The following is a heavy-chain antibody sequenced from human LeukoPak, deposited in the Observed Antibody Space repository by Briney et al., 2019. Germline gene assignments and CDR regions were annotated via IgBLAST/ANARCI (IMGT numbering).Heavy chain of an antibody. CDR3: ARNGGPAALPYNVDD. CDR2: MNPNSGNT. D-gene: IGHD2-2*01. Sequence: ASVKVSCKASGYTFTSYDINWVRQATGQGLEWMGWMNPNSGNTGYVQKFQGRVTMTRNTSISTAYLELSSLRAEDTAVYFCARNGGPAALPYNVDDWGQGTTVTVSS. V-gene: IGHV1-8*01. J-gene: IGHJ6*02. CDR1: GYTFTSYD.